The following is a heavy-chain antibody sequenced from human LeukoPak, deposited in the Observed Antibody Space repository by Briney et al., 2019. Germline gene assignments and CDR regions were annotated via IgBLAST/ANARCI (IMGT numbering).Heavy chain of an antibody. CDR3: AKVANRGWGDAFDI. CDR2: ISGSGGST. CDR1: GFTFSSYS. J-gene: IGHJ3*02. Sequence: HPGGSLRLSCAASGFTFSSYSMNWVRQAPGKGLEWVSAISGSGGSTNYADSVKGRFTISRDNSKNTPYLQMNSLRAEDTAVYYCAKVANRGWGDAFDIWGQGTMVTVSS. V-gene: IGHV3-23*01. D-gene: IGHD3-10*01.